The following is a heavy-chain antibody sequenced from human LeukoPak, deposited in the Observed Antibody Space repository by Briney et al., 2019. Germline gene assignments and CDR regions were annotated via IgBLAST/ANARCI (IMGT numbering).Heavy chain of an antibody. CDR3: ARAHTRGGANSLDF. V-gene: IGHV4-34*01. CDR2: INHSGST. CDR1: GGSFNGYY. J-gene: IGHJ4*02. D-gene: IGHD4-23*01. Sequence: SEALSLTCAVYGGSFNGYYWNWIRQPPGKGLEWIGEINHSGSTNYNPSLKSRVTISLDTSKTQFSLSLSSVTAADTAVYYCARAHTRGGANSLDFWGQGTLVTVSS.